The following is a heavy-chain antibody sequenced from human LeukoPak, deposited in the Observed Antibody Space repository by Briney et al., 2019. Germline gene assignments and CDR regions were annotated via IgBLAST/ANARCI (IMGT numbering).Heavy chain of an antibody. J-gene: IGHJ6*03. CDR1: GGSFSGYY. V-gene: IGHV4-34*01. Sequence: SETLSLTCAVYGGSFSGYYWSWIRQPPGKGLEWIGEINHSGSTNYNPSLKSRVTISVDTSKNQFSLKLSSVTAAATAVYYCARGGGWGIFGVVIRYYYYMDVWGKGTTVTVSS. D-gene: IGHD3-3*01. CDR3: ARGGGWGIFGVVIRYYYYMDV. CDR2: INHSGST.